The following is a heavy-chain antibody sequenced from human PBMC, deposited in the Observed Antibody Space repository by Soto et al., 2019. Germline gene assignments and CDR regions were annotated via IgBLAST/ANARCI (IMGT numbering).Heavy chain of an antibody. J-gene: IGHJ4*02. D-gene: IGHD2-2*01. Sequence: AGGSLRLSCATSGLTFSNYAMSWVRQAPGGGLEWVSSMSGTGGGTNYADSLKGRFTVSRDNSKNTLYLQMNTLRAEDTATYYCAKGARGTSNSNDYWGQGTLVTVSS. V-gene: IGHV3-23*01. CDR3: AKGARGTSNSNDY. CDR1: GLTFSNYA. CDR2: MSGTGGGT.